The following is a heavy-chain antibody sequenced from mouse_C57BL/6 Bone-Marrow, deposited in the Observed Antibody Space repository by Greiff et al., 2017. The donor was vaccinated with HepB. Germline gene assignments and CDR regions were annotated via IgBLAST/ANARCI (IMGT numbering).Heavy chain of an antibody. J-gene: IGHJ4*01. V-gene: IGHV5-15*01. Sequence: EVKLMESGGGLVQPGGSLKLSCAASGFTFSDYGMAWVRQAPRKGPEWVAFISNLAYSIYYADTVTGRFTISRENAKNTLYLEMSSLRSEDTAMYYCARRSYYGSRDYYAMDYWGQGTSVTVSS. D-gene: IGHD1-1*01. CDR2: ISNLAYSI. CDR3: ARRSYYGSRDYYAMDY. CDR1: GFTFSDYG.